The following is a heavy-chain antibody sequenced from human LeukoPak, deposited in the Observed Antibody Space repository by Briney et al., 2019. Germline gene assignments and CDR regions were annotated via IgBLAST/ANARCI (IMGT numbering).Heavy chain of an antibody. CDR3: ARGGVVIERATSIDY. J-gene: IGHJ4*02. D-gene: IGHD1-26*01. V-gene: IGHV3-64*01. Sequence: GGSLRLSCAASGFTFSNYAMHWVRQAPGKGLEYVSVISSNGGSTYFANSVKGRFTISRENPKNTLYLQMGSLRAEDMAVYYCARGGVVIERATSIDYWGQGTLVTVSS. CDR1: GFTFSNYA. CDR2: ISSNGGST.